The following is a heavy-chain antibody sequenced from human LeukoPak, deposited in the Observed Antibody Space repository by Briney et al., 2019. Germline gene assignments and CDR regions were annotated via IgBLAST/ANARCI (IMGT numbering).Heavy chain of an antibody. Sequence: GASVKVSCKASGYTFTGYYMHWVRQAPGQGLEWMGRINPNSGGTSYTQKIQGRVTMTRDTATGTVYLELSSLRSEDTAVYWCARANGGGLDYWGQGTLITVSS. CDR2: INPNSGGT. J-gene: IGHJ4*02. V-gene: IGHV1-2*06. CDR1: GYTFTGYY. D-gene: IGHD3-10*01. CDR3: ARANGGGLDY.